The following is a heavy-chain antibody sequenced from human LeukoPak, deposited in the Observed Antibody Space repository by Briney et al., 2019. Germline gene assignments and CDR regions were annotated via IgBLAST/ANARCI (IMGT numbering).Heavy chain of an antibody. CDR3: ARMYSSGWPLDPVDI. Sequence: ASVKASCKASGYTFRNYAISWVRQAPGQGLEWLGWISAYNGNANYARELQGRVTMTTDTATTTVYMELRSLRSDDTAVYYCARMYSSGWPLDPVDIWGRGTLVTVTS. D-gene: IGHD6-19*01. J-gene: IGHJ3*02. CDR1: GYTFRNYA. V-gene: IGHV1-18*01. CDR2: ISAYNGNA.